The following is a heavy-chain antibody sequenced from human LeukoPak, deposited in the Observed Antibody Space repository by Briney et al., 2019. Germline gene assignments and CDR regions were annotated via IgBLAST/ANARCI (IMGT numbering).Heavy chain of an antibody. J-gene: IGHJ4*02. CDR1: GGSISSYY. CDR3: ARAVAGWAGYFDY. Sequence: SETLSLTCAVYGGSISSYYWSWIRQPPGKGLEWIGYIYYSGSTNYNPSLKSRVTISVDTSKNQFSLKLSSVTAADTAVYYCARAVAGWAGYFDYWGQGTLVTVSS. CDR2: IYYSGST. D-gene: IGHD6-19*01. V-gene: IGHV4-59*01.